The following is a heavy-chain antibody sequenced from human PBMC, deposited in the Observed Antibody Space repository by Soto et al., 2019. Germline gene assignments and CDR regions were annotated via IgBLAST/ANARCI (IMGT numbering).Heavy chain of an antibody. D-gene: IGHD3-16*01. CDR3: ARDGGTYDYYYYMDV. Sequence: EVQLLESGGDLVQPGGSLRLSCAASGFTFSNHAMTWVRQAPGKGLEWVSTITGGGGRTYYADSVKGRLTISRDSSKNTLYLQMNGLRAEDTAVYYCARDGGTYDYYYYMDVWGKGTTVTVSS. V-gene: IGHV3-23*01. CDR2: ITGGGGRT. J-gene: IGHJ6*03. CDR1: GFTFSNHA.